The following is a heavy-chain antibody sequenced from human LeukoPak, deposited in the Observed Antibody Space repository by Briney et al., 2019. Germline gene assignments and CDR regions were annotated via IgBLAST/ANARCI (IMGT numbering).Heavy chain of an antibody. D-gene: IGHD3-9*01. CDR2: IWYDGSNK. CDR1: GFTFSSYG. Sequence: GRSLRLSCAASGFTFSSYGMLWVRQAPGKGLEWVAVIWYDGSNKYYADSVKGRFTISRDNSKNTLYLQMNSLRAEDTAVYYCARDSGYRTPFDYWGQGTLVTVSS. CDR3: ARDSGYRTPFDY. J-gene: IGHJ4*02. V-gene: IGHV3-33*01.